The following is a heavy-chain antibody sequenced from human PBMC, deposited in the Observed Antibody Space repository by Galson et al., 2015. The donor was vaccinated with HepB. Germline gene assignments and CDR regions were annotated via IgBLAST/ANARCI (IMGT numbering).Heavy chain of an antibody. Sequence: SVKVSCKASGCTFSSYAISWVRQAPGQGLEWMGRIIPILGIANYAQKFQGRVTITADKSTSTAYMELSSLRSEDTAVYYCAREGEFIGGKTYYDILNLGYWFDPWGQGTLVTVSS. D-gene: IGHD3-9*01. CDR2: IIPILGIA. V-gene: IGHV1-69*04. J-gene: IGHJ5*02. CDR3: AREGEFIGGKTYYDILNLGYWFDP. CDR1: GCTFSSYA.